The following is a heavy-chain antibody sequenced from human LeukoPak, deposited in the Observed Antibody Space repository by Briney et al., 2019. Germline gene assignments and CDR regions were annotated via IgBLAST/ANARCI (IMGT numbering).Heavy chain of an antibody. Sequence: GSLRLSCAASGFTFSGSAMDWVRQAPGEGLEWVSLISHSGANTFYADSVKGRFSVSRDNSKNTMYLQINSLRAEDTAVYYCAKDIEASTWGQGILVAVSS. J-gene: IGHJ4*02. D-gene: IGHD2-15*01. CDR3: AKDIEAST. CDR1: GFTFSGSA. CDR2: ISHSGANT. V-gene: IGHV3-23*01.